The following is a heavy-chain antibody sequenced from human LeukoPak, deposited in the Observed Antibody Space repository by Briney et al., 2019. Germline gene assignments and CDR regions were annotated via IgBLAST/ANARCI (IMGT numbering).Heavy chain of an antibody. Sequence: GGSLRLSCAASGFTFSSYSMNWVRQAPGKRLEWVSSISSSSSYIYYADSVKGRFTISRDNAKNSLYLQMNSLRAEDTAVYYCARDNPGRLNAFDIWGQGTMATVSS. CDR1: GFTFSSYS. J-gene: IGHJ3*02. V-gene: IGHV3-21*01. CDR2: ISSSSSYI. CDR3: ARDNPGRLNAFDI. D-gene: IGHD1-14*01.